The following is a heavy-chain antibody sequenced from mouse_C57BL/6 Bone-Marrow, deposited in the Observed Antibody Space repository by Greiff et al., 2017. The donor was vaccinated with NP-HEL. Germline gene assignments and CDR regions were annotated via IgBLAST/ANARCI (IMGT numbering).Heavy chain of an antibody. CDR3: TREYYGSSYPYFDY. J-gene: IGHJ2*01. CDR2: ISSGGDYI. V-gene: IGHV5-9-1*02. Sequence: EVKLVESGEGLVKPGGSLKLSCAASGFTFSSYAMSWVRQTPEKRLEWVAYISSGGDYIYYADTVKGRFTISRDNARNTLYLQMSSLKSEDTAMYYCTREYYGSSYPYFDYWGQGTTLTVSS. D-gene: IGHD1-1*01. CDR1: GFTFSSYA.